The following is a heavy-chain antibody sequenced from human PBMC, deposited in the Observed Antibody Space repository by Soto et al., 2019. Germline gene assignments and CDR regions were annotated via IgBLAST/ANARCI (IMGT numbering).Heavy chain of an antibody. D-gene: IGHD3-22*01. Sequence: GESLKISCKGSGYSFAGYWITWVRQKPGKGLEWMGRIDPSDAQTYYSPSFRGHVTISVTKSITTVFLQWSSLRASDTAMYYCARQIYDSDTGPNFQYYFDSWGQGTPVTVSS. CDR2: IDPSDAQT. J-gene: IGHJ4*02. CDR3: ARQIYDSDTGPNFQYYFDS. CDR1: GYSFAGYW. V-gene: IGHV5-10-1*01.